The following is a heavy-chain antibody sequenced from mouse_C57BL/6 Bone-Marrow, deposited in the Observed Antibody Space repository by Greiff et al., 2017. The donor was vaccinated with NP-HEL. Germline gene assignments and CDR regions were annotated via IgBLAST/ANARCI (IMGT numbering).Heavy chain of an antibody. CDR3: ARGIYYYGLYYAMDY. V-gene: IGHV3-8*01. CDR2: ISYSGST. D-gene: IGHD1-1*01. Sequence: VQLKESGPGLAKPSQTLSLTCSVTGYSITSDYWNWIRKFPGNKLEYMGYISYSGSTYYNPSLKSRISITRDTSKNQYYLQLNSVTTEDTATYYWARGIYYYGLYYAMDYWGQGTSVTVSS. J-gene: IGHJ4*01. CDR1: GYSITSDY.